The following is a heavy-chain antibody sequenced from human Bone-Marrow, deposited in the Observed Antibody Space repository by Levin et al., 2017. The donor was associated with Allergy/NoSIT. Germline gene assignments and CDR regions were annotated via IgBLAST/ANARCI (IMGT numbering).Heavy chain of an antibody. D-gene: IGHD2-2*01. Sequence: GGSLRLSCAASGFTFSNYAMNWVRQAPGKGLEWVSTVSDGSGSTYYAASVKGRFTISRDNSKNTLYLEMNNLRGEDTAVYYCAKVQYQLPINDALDIWGQGTTVTVSS. CDR2: VSDGSGST. J-gene: IGHJ3*02. V-gene: IGHV3-23*01. CDR3: AKVQYQLPINDALDI. CDR1: GFTFSNYA.